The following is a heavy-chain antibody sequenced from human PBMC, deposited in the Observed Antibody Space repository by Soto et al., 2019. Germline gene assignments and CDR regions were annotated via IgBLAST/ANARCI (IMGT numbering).Heavy chain of an antibody. Sequence: QVQLVQSGAEVKKPGASVKVSCKASGYTFTSYYIHWVRQAPGQGLEWMGIINPSGGSTSYAQKFQGRVAMTRDTSTSTVYMELSSLRSEDTAVYYCARGSVAGRRFDYWGQGTLVTVSS. CDR2: INPSGGST. D-gene: IGHD6-19*01. CDR1: GYTFTSYY. V-gene: IGHV1-46*01. CDR3: ARGSVAGRRFDY. J-gene: IGHJ4*02.